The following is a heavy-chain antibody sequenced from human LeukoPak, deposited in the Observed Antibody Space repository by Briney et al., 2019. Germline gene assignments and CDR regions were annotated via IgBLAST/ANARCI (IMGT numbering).Heavy chain of an antibody. CDR1: GFTFSSYP. CDR2: ITSNSLYI. J-gene: IGHJ4*02. D-gene: IGHD2-2*01. Sequence: GGSLRLSCAASGFTFSSYPMSWVRQALGKGLEWVSSITSNSLYIYYADSVKGRFAISRDNAKKSLYLQMNSLRAEDTAVYYCARWRPPATIDYWGQGTLVTVSS. V-gene: IGHV3-21*01. CDR3: ARWRPPATIDY.